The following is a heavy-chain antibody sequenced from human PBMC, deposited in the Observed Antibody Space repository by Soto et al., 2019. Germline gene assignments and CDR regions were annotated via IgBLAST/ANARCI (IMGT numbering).Heavy chain of an antibody. CDR2: ISYDGSNK. CDR3: AKDPVWFGEPITGGMDV. CDR1: GFTFSSYG. Sequence: GGSLRLSCAASGFTFSSYGMHWVRQAPGKGLEWVAVISYDGSNKYYADSVKGRFTISRDNSKNTLYLQMNSLRAEDTAVYYCAKDPVWFGEPITGGMDVWGQGTTVTVSS. J-gene: IGHJ6*02. D-gene: IGHD3-10*01. V-gene: IGHV3-30*18.